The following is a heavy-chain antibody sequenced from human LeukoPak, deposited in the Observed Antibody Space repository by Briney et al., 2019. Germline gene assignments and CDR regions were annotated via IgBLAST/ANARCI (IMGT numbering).Heavy chain of an antibody. CDR2: IYHSGTT. J-gene: IGHJ4*02. CDR1: GGSISSYY. D-gene: IGHD6-19*01. V-gene: IGHV4-59*12. CDR3: AREGYSTGWFDY. Sequence: SETLSFTCTVSGGSISSYYWSWIRQPPGKGLEWIGYIYHSGTTYYNPSLKSRVTISVDWSKSQFSLRLSSVTAADTAVYYCAREGYSTGWFDYWGQGTLVTVSS.